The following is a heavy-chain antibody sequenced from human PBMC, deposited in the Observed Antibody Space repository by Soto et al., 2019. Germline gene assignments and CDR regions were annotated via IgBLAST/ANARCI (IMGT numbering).Heavy chain of an antibody. CDR1: GGSVSDKTYY. CDR2: VYYSGTT. Sequence: SETLSLTCSVSGGSVSDKTYYWSWIRQPPGKGLEWIGYVYYSGTTNYNPSLKSRVSISVDTSQNQFSLKLSSVTAADTAVYYWARNSVADLYGMDAWGEGNTVTVSS. J-gene: IGHJ6*01. CDR3: ARNSVADLYGMDA. D-gene: IGHD6-19*01. V-gene: IGHV4-61*01.